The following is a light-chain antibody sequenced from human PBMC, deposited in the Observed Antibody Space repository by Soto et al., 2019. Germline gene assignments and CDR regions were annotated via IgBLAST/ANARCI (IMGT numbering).Light chain of an antibody. CDR1: SSDVGGYNY. V-gene: IGLV2-8*01. Sequence: QSVLTQPPSASGSPGQSVTISCTGTSSDVGGYNYVSWYQQHPGKVPKLMIYEVSKRPSGVPDRFSGSKSGNTASLTVSGLQAEDEADYYCSSYAGSNYVFGTGTKVTDL. CDR3: SSYAGSNYV. CDR2: EVS. J-gene: IGLJ1*01.